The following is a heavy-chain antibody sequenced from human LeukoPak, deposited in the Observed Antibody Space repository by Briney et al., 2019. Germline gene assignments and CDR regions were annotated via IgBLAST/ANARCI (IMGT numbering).Heavy chain of an antibody. CDR3: ARDPVVVAAIGRNYNWFDP. CDR2: IYTSGST. CDR1: GGSISSYY. Sequence: SETPSLTCTVSGGSISSYYWSWIRQPAGKGLEWIGRIYTSGSTNYNPSLKSRVTMSVDTSKNQFSLKLSSVTAADTAVYYCARDPVVVAAIGRNYNWFDPWGQGTLVTVSS. J-gene: IGHJ5*02. V-gene: IGHV4-4*07. D-gene: IGHD2-15*01.